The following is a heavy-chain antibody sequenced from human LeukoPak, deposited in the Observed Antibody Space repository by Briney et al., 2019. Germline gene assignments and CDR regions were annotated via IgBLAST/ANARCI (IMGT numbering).Heavy chain of an antibody. D-gene: IGHD3-10*01. CDR2: IYQSGST. V-gene: IGHV4-38-2*02. CDR3: ARRRRGAYGSGKNWFDP. CDR1: GYSIRNGYN. Sequence: SETLSLTCTVSGYSIRNGYNWGWIRLSPGKGLEWLGSIYQSGSTYDNPSLKSRVTISVDTSKNQFSLKLSSVTAADTAVYYCARRRRGAYGSGKNWFDPWGQGTLVTVSS. J-gene: IGHJ5*02.